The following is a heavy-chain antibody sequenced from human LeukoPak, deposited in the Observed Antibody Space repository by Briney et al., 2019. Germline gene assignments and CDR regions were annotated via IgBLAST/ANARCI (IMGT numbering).Heavy chain of an antibody. V-gene: IGHV3-21*06. CDR1: GFTSSSYS. D-gene: IGHD1-26*01. J-gene: IGHJ4*02. CDR2: ISSSSTYI. CDR3: ARDGVAELMSALDY. Sequence: GGSLRLSCAASGFTSSSYSMNWVRQAPGKGLEWVSFISSSSTYIYYADSLKGRFTTSRDNAKNSLYLQMNSLRAEDTAVYYCARDGVAELMSALDYWGQGILVTVSS.